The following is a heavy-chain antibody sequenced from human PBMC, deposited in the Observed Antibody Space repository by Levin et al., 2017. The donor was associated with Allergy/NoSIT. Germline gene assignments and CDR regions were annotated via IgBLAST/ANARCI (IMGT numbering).Heavy chain of an antibody. J-gene: IGHJ3*02. V-gene: IGHV4-59*01. CDR2: IYYSGST. D-gene: IGHD3-22*01. Sequence: SPTFSLPCTVSGGSIRSSYWSWIRQPPGKGLEWIGYIYYSGSTNYNPSLKSRVTISVDTSKNQFSLKLSSVTAADTAVYYCARATHSSGYYIDAFDIWGQGTMVTVSS. CDR3: ARATHSSGYYIDAFDI. CDR1: GGSIRSSY.